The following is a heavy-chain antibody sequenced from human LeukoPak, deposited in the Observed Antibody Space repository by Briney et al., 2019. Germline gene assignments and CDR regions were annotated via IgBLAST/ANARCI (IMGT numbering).Heavy chain of an antibody. J-gene: IGHJ6*02. D-gene: IGHD3-16*02. CDR2: IYYSGST. V-gene: IGHV4-59*01. Sequence: SETLSLTCTVSGGSISSYYWSWIRQPPGKGLEWIGYIYYSGSTNYNPSLKSRVTISVDTSKNQFSLKLSSVTAADTAVYYCASWVSLGELSPPYYYYGMDVWGQGTTVTVSS. CDR3: ASWVSLGELSPPYYYYGMDV. CDR1: GGSISSYY.